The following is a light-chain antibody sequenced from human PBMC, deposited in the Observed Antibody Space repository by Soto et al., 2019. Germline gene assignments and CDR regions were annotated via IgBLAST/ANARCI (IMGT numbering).Light chain of an antibody. CDR2: DVF. CDR3: CSYTGSYIWGV. Sequence: QSVLTQPPSVSGSPGQSVTLSCTGTSSDVGSFNYVSWYQHHPGKAPRLMIYDVFKRPSGVPDRFSGSKSGDTASLTISGLQDEDEADYYCCSYTGSYIWGVLGGGTKLTVL. CDR1: SSDVGSFNY. J-gene: IGLJ3*02. V-gene: IGLV2-11*01.